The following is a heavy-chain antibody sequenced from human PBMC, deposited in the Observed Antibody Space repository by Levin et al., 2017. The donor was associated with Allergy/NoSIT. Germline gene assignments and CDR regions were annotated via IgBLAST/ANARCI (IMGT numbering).Heavy chain of an antibody. CDR2: ISRDSGDI. V-gene: IGHV3-9*01. Sequence: SCAASGFTFDDYAMHWVRQAPGKGLEWVSSISRDSGDIGYAGSVKGRFTISRDNARNSLYLQMHSLRAEDTALYYCAKDGASILGPFCSSTSCSFDSWGQGTLVTVSS. CDR3: AKDGASILGPFCSSTSCSFDS. D-gene: IGHD2-2*01. J-gene: IGHJ4*02. CDR1: GFTFDDYA.